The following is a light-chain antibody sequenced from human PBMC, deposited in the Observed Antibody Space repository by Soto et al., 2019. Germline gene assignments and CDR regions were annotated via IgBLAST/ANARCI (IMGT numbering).Light chain of an antibody. CDR3: KQYNTLWT. J-gene: IGKJ1*01. CDR2: DHS. V-gene: IGKV1-33*01. Sequence: DIQMTQSPSSLSASAGDRVTIPCQASQDISNYLNLYQQKPGKAPKLLIYDHSNLETGIPSSFSGSGSGKYFTFTISSLRPEDIATYYCKQYNTLWTFAQGTKVDIK. CDR1: QDISNY.